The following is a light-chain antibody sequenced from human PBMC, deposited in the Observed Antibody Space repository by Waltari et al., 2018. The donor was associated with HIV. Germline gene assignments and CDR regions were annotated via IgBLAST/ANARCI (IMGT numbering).Light chain of an antibody. CDR3: SSYAGSNNLI. CDR1: SSDVGGYDY. V-gene: IGLV2-8*01. CDR2: EVT. J-gene: IGLJ2*01. Sequence: QSALTQSLSASGSPGQSVTISCTGTSSDVGGYDYVSWYQQHPGKAPKLMLYEVTKRPSGVPDRFSGSKSGNTASLTVSGLQTEDEADYYCSSYAGSNNLIFGGGTKLTVL.